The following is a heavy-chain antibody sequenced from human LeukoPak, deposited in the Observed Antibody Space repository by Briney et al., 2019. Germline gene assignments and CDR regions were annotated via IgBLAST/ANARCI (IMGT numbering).Heavy chain of an antibody. Sequence: GRSLRLSCAASGFTFDDYAMHWVRQAPGKGLEWVSGISWNSGSIGYADSVKGRFTISRDNAKNSLYLQMNSLRAEDTALYYCXEXMGXRIAARQGYFDYWGQGTLVTVSS. J-gene: IGHJ4*02. V-gene: IGHV3-9*01. CDR3: XEXMGXRIAARQGYFDY. CDR1: GFTFDDYA. D-gene: IGHD6-6*01. CDR2: ISWNSGSI.